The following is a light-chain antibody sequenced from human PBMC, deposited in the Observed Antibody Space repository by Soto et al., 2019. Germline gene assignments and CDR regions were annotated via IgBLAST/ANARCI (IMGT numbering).Light chain of an antibody. CDR2: GTS. V-gene: IGKV3-20*01. CDR1: QSVSSSS. Sequence: ETVLTRSPGTLSLSPGEMATLSCRASQSVSSSSVAWYQQRPGQAPRLLIYGTSSRATGIPDRFSGSGSGTEFTLTISSLQPEDFATYYCLQHNSYPITFGQGTRLEIK. CDR3: LQHNSYPIT. J-gene: IGKJ5*01.